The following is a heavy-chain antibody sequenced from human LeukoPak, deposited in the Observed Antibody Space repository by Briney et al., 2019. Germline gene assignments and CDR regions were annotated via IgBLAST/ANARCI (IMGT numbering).Heavy chain of an antibody. V-gene: IGHV5-51*01. J-gene: IGHJ4*02. D-gene: IGHD3-22*01. CDR3: ARLPSTYYDSSGYYYPGYFDY. CDR1: GYSFTSYW. Sequence: RPGESLKISCKGSGYSFTSYWIGWVRQLPGKGLEWMGIIYPGDSDTRYSPSFQGQVTISADKSISTAYLQWSSLKASDTAMYYCARLPSTYYDSSGYYYPGYFDYWGQGALVTVSS. CDR2: IYPGDSDT.